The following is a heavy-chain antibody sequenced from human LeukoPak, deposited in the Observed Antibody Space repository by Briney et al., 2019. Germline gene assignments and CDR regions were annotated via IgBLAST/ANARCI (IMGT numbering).Heavy chain of an antibody. CDR3: ARTVLLWFGELPNPPDY. V-gene: IGHV1-2*02. CDR2: INPNSGGT. CDR1: GYTFTGYY. J-gene: IGHJ4*02. Sequence: GASVKVSCKASGYTFTGYYMHWVRQAPGQGLEWMGWINPNSGGTNYAQKFQGRVTMTRDTSISTAYMELSRLRSDDTAVYYCARTVLLWFGELPNPPDYWGQGTLVTVSS. D-gene: IGHD3-10*01.